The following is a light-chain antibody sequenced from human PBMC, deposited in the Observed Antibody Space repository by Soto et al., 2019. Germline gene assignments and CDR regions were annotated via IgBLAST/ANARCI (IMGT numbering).Light chain of an antibody. CDR3: SSYTSSTTSYV. Sequence: QSALTQPASVSGSPGQSITISCTGATSDVGGYNYVSWYQQHPGKAPKLMIYEVSHRPSGVSNRFSGSKSANTASLTISGLQAEDEADSYCSSYTSSTTSYVFGTGTKVTVL. V-gene: IGLV2-14*01. CDR1: TSDVGGYNY. CDR2: EVS. J-gene: IGLJ1*01.